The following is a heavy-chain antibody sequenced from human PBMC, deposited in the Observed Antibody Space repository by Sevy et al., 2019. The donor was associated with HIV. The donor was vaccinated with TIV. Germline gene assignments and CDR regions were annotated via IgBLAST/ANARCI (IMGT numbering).Heavy chain of an antibody. CDR1: GFTFRDYF. D-gene: IGHD6-6*01. V-gene: IGHV3-11*01. Sequence: GGSLRLSCAASGFTFRDYFMTWIRQAPGKGLEWISYISSSGRIIYYGESVKGRFTISRDNAQNSVYLQMNSLRAEDTAVYYCVRASHDGSSSGWWFDPWGQGTLVTVSS. CDR3: VRASHDGSSSGWWFDP. CDR2: ISSSGRII. J-gene: IGHJ5*02.